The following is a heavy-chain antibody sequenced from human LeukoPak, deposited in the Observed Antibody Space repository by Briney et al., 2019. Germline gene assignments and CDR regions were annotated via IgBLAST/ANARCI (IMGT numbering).Heavy chain of an antibody. V-gene: IGHV3-15*01. J-gene: IGHJ3*02. Sequence: PGGSLRLSCAASGFTFSNAWMSWVRQAPGKGLEWVGRIKSKTDGGTTDYAAPVKGRFTISRDDSKNTLYLQMNSLKTEDTAVYYCARDHLYSSGRTRPPFDIWGQGTMVTVSS. CDR3: ARDHLYSSGRTRPPFDI. CDR1: GFTFSNAW. D-gene: IGHD6-19*01. CDR2: IKSKTDGGTT.